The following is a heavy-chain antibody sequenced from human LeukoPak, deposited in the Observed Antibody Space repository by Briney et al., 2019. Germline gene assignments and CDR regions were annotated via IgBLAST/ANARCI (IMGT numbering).Heavy chain of an antibody. V-gene: IGHV1-2*02. D-gene: IGHD6-19*01. Sequence: ASVKVSCKASGYTFTSYYMHWVRQAPGQGLEWMGWINPNSGGTNYAQKFQGRVTMTRDTSISTAYMELSRLRSDNTAVCYCAREYVYSSGWWDYWGQGTLVTVSS. J-gene: IGHJ4*02. CDR2: INPNSGGT. CDR3: AREYVYSSGWWDY. CDR1: GYTFTSYY.